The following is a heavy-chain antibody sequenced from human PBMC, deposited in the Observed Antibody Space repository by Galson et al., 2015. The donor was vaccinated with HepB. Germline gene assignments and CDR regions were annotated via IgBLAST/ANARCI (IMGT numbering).Heavy chain of an antibody. V-gene: IGHV1-58*02. J-gene: IGHJ4*02. CDR2: IVVGSGNT. CDR1: GFTFTSSA. D-gene: IGHD2-2*01. Sequence: SVKVSCKASGFTFTSSAMQWVRQARGQRLEWIGWIVVGSGNTNYAQKFQERVTITRDMSTSTAYMELSSLRSEDTAVYYCARETAAARGFDYWGQGTLVTVSS. CDR3: ARETAAARGFDY.